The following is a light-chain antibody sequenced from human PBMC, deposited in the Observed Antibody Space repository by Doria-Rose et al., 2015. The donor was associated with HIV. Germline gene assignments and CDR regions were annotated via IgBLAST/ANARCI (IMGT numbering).Light chain of an antibody. V-gene: IGKV4-1*01. CDR2: WAS. CDR1: QSLLYTSKNY. CDR3: QQYYDTPS. J-gene: IGKJ3*01. Sequence: VLTQSPESQGMSLGERATLNCKSNQSLLYTSKNYLAWYQQKPGQPPKLLIYWASTRQSVVPARFSGSGSGTDFTLTISSLEAEDVAVYYCQQYYDTPSFGPGTTVDIK.